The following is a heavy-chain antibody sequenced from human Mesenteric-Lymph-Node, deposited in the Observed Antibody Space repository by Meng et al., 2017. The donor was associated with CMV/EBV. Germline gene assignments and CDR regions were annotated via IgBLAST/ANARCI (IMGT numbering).Heavy chain of an antibody. CDR1: GFTFRDSY. V-gene: IGHV3-11*04. Sequence: GESLKISCAASGFTFRDSYITWIRQAPGKGLEWVSYISSSGSTIYYADSVKGRFTISRDNARNSLYLQMNSLRAEDTAVYYCARPDFWSGYCDIWGQGTLVTVSS. CDR2: ISSSGSTI. D-gene: IGHD3-3*01. CDR3: ARPDFWSGYCDI. J-gene: IGHJ4*02.